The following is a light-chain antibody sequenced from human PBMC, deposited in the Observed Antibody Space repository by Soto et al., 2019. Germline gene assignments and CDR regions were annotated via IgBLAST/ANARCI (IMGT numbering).Light chain of an antibody. Sequence: QSVLTQPASVSGSPGQSITISCTGTSSDIGGYNYVSWYQQHPGKAPKLMIFGVSNRPSGVSNRFSGSKSDNTASLTISGLQAEDEADYYCMSYTSSTTVVFGGGTKLTVL. J-gene: IGLJ2*01. CDR2: GVS. CDR3: MSYTSSTTVV. CDR1: SSDIGGYNY. V-gene: IGLV2-14*01.